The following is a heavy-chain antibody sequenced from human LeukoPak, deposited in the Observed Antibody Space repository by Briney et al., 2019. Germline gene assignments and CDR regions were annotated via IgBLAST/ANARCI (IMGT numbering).Heavy chain of an antibody. D-gene: IGHD2-21*01. CDR1: GFTFSNYW. Sequence: GGSLRLSCAASGFTFSNYWMSWVRQAPGKGLEWVSSISSSSSYIYYADSVKGRFTISRDNAKNSLYLQMHSLRAEDTAAYYCARVLFWCADYWGQGTLVTVSS. CDR2: ISSSSSYI. V-gene: IGHV3-21*01. CDR3: ARVLFWCADY. J-gene: IGHJ4*02.